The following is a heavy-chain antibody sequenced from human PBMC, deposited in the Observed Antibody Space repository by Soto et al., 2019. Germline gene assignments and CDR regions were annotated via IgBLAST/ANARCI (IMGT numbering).Heavy chain of an antibody. CDR3: AGGEHASTLLYFDY. Sequence: QVQLVQSGAEVKKPGSSVKVSCKASGGTFSSYAISWVRQAPGQGLEWMGDIIPIFSTTRHAQKFQVRVTITADESTTTAYMELNSLTSDDTAGYYCAGGEHASTLLYFDYWGQGTVVTVSS. CDR2: IIPIFSTT. J-gene: IGHJ4*02. CDR1: GGTFSSYA. D-gene: IGHD3-16*01. V-gene: IGHV1-69*01.